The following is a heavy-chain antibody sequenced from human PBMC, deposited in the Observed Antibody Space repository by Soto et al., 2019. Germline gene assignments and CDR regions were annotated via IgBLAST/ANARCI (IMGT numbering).Heavy chain of an antibody. V-gene: IGHV1-18*01. CDR2: ISAYNGNT. CDR3: TRDSPYLTWFWDYYPGEYY. D-gene: IGHD3-10*01. Sequence: ASVKVSCKASGYSFSNYGISWVRQAPGQGLEWMGWISAYNGNTNYAEKLQGRVTVTTDTSTSTAYMELRSLRSDDTAVYYCTRDSPYLTWFWDYYPGEYYWGQGTLVTVSS. CDR1: GYSFSNYG. J-gene: IGHJ4*02.